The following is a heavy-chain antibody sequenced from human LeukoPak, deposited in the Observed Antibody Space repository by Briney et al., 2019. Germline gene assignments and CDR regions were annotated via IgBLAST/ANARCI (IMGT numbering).Heavy chain of an antibody. J-gene: IGHJ4*02. CDR1: GGSISSNY. D-gene: IGHD2-2*01. V-gene: IGHV4-59*01. Sequence: SETLSLTCTVSGGSISSNYWSWIRQPPGMGLEWIGYIYYSGTTNHNPSLQSRVTISVDTSNNQFSLKLTSVTAADTAVYYCARSALLVPAAAFDYWGQGTLVTVSS. CDR3: ARSALLVPAAAFDY. CDR2: IYYSGTT.